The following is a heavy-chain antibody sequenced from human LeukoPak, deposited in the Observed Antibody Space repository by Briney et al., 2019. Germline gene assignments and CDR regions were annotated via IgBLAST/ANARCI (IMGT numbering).Heavy chain of an antibody. V-gene: IGHV3-33*01. CDR1: GFTLSYYG. J-gene: IGHJ2*01. Sequence: PGGSLRLSCAASGFTLSYYGMHWVRQAPGKGLEWVALIWSDGSNENYADSVKGRFTISRDTSRNTLYLQMHSLRAEDTAVYYCARDAYTSGSYWYFDLWGRGTQVTVSS. CDR2: IWSDGSNE. CDR3: ARDAYTSGSYWYFDL. D-gene: IGHD3-22*01.